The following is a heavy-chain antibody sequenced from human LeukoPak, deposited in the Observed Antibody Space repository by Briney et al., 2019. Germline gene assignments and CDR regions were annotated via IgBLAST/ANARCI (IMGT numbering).Heavy chain of an antibody. CDR1: GFTFSEYA. D-gene: IGHD3-3*01. CDR3: ARVFLERLPSGYFDN. CDR2: ISYDGRQK. Sequence: GRSLRLSCAASGFTFSEYAMHWVRQAPGKGLEWVAVISYDGRQKYYGDSVKGRFTISRDNPKHTLYLQMNSLRDDDTAVYYCARVFLERLPSGYFDNWGQGTLVTVSP. J-gene: IGHJ4*03. V-gene: IGHV3-30-3*01.